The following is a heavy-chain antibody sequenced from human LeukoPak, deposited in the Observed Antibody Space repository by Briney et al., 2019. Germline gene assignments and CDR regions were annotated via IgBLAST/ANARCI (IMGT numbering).Heavy chain of an antibody. CDR3: ARLDRMITFGGVIEAFDY. Sequence: GGSLRLSCAASGFTFSSYGMHWVRQAPGKGLEWVAFIRYDGSNKYYADSVKGRFTISRDNSKNTLYLQMNSLRAEDTAVYYCARLDRMITFGGVIEAFDYWGQGTLVTVSS. CDR1: GFTFSSYG. CDR2: IRYDGSNK. D-gene: IGHD3-16*02. J-gene: IGHJ4*02. V-gene: IGHV3-30*02.